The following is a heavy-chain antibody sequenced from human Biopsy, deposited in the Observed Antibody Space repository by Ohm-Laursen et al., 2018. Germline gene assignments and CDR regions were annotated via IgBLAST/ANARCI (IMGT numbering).Heavy chain of an antibody. CDR2: ISPNSGGT. CDR3: VRDIMNRIAGLVARSDVFDV. V-gene: IGHV1-2*02. J-gene: IGHJ3*01. Sequence: SVKVSCKGSGYAVNDYFLHWLRQAPGQGPEWMGWISPNSGGTNYAQKFQGRVTMTTDTSTSTVYLELRRLISDDTAVYYCVRDIMNRIAGLVARSDVFDVWGQGTLVTVSS. D-gene: IGHD3-16*01. CDR1: GYAVNDYF.